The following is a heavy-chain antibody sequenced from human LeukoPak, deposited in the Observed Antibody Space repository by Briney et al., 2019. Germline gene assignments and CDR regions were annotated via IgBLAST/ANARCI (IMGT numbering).Heavy chain of an antibody. CDR1: GFTFSGYS. CDR2: ISSSSSCI. D-gene: IGHD2-15*01. J-gene: IGHJ4*02. Sequence: GGSLRLSCAASGFTFSGYSMNWVRQAPGKGLEWVSCISSSSSCIYYADFVTGRFSISRDNAKNSLYLQMNSLRAEDTAVYYCARDCSGGSCYYSMAFDYWGQGTLVTVSS. CDR3: ARDCSGGSCYYSMAFDY. V-gene: IGHV3-21*01.